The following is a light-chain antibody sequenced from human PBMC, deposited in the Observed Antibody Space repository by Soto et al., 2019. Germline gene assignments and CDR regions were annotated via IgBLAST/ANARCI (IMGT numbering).Light chain of an antibody. CDR3: CSYAGSYTFYVV. Sequence: QSALTQPRSVSGSHGQSVTISCTGTSSDVGGYNYVSWYQQHPGKSPKLMIYDVSKRPSGVPDRFSGSKSGNTASLTISGLQAEDEADYCCCSYAGSYTFYVVFGGWTQRTVL. CDR1: SSDVGGYNY. CDR2: DVS. V-gene: IGLV2-11*01. J-gene: IGLJ2*01.